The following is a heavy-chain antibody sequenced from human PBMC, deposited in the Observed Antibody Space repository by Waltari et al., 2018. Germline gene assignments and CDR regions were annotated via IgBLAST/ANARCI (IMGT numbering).Heavy chain of an antibody. V-gene: IGHV1-18*01. CDR3: ARRDPYYDFWSGYYRSYGMDV. Sequence: QVQLVQSGAEVKKPGASVKASCKASGYTFTSYGISWVRQAPGQGLEWMGWISAYNGNTNYAQKLQGRVTMTTDTATSTAYMELRSLRSDDTAVYYCARRDPYYDFWSGYYRSYGMDVWGQGTTVTVSS. CDR1: GYTFTSYG. D-gene: IGHD3-3*01. CDR2: ISAYNGNT. J-gene: IGHJ6*02.